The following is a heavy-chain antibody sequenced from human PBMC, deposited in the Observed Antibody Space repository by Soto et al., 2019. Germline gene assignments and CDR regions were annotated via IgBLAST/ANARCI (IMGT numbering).Heavy chain of an antibody. D-gene: IGHD3-3*01. CDR1: GRSISSGAYS. V-gene: IGHV4-30-2*01. CDR3: AEGRVTLFGVVSRFDP. CDR2: IYHSWST. J-gene: IGHJ5*02. Sequence: TLSLTCNLSGRSISSGAYSSSWSRQPPVNGLEWIGDIYHSWSTYYNPSLKSRVTISVDKSKSQFSLKLTSVTAADTAMYYCAEGRVTLFGVVSRFDPWGPGTLLTVSS.